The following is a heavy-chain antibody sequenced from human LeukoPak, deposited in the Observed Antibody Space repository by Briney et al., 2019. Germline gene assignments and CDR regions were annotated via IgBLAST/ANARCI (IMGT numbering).Heavy chain of an antibody. CDR3: GKENIGSHRYYFDY. Sequence: GGSLRLSCAAAGFTFNNYAMGWVRQAPGKGLEWVSSISDNGDSTYYADSVKGRFTISRDNSKNTLYLQMNSLRAEDTAIFYCGKENIGSHRYYFDYWGEGTLVTVSS. D-gene: IGHD3-16*02. V-gene: IGHV3-23*01. CDR2: ISDNGDST. J-gene: IGHJ4*02. CDR1: GFTFNNYA.